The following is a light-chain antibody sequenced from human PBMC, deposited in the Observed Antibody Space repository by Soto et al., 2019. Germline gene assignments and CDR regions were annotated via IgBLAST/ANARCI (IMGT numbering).Light chain of an antibody. CDR3: QQSYSSPYT. CDR2: AAS. Sequence: DIQMTQSPSSLSASVGDRVTITCRASQSISSYLNWYQQKPGKVPKLLIYAASSLQSGVPSRFSGSGSGSELTLSISSLQPEDVSTYYCQQSYSSPYTFGQGTNLEIK. J-gene: IGKJ2*01. V-gene: IGKV1-39*01. CDR1: QSISSY.